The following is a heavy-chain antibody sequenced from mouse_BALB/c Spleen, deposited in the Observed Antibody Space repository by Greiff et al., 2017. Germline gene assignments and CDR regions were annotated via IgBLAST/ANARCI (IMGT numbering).Heavy chain of an antibody. V-gene: IGHV2-9*02. CDR3: ARGPYGNLYAMDY. CDR1: GFSLTSYG. J-gene: IGHJ4*01. Sequence: VQLVESGPGLVAPSQSLSITCTVSGFSLTSYGVHWVRQPPGKGLEWLGVIWAGGSTNYNSALMSRLSISKDNSKSQVFLKMNSLQTDDTAMYYCARGPYGNLYAMDYWGQGTSVTVSS. D-gene: IGHD2-1*01. CDR2: IWAGGST.